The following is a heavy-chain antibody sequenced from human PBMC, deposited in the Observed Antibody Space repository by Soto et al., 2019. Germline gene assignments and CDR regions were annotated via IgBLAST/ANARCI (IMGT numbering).Heavy chain of an antibody. J-gene: IGHJ4*02. Sequence: QVQLVESGGGVVQPGRSLRLSCAASGFTFSSYGMHWVRQAPGKGLEWVAVISYDGSNKYYADSVKGRFTISRDNSKNTLYLQMNRLRAEDTAVYYCAKEGRSTGPGPLDYRGQGTLVTASS. CDR2: ISYDGSNK. V-gene: IGHV3-30*18. CDR1: GFTFSSYG. CDR3: AKEGRSTGPGPLDY.